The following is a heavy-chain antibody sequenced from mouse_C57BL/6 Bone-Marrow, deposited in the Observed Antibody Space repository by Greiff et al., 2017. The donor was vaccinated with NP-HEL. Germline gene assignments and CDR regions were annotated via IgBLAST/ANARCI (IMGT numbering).Heavy chain of an antibody. CDR3: ARHEEANYYGSSSWFAY. CDR1: GYTFTEYT. V-gene: IGHV1-62-2*01. J-gene: IGHJ3*01. CDR2: FYPGSGSI. D-gene: IGHD1-1*01. Sequence: QVQLQQSGAELVKPGASVTLSCKASGYTFTEYTIHWVKQRSGQGLEWIGWFYPGSGSIKYNEKFKDKATLTADKSSSTVYMELSRLTSEDSAVYFCARHEEANYYGSSSWFAYWGQGTLVTVSA.